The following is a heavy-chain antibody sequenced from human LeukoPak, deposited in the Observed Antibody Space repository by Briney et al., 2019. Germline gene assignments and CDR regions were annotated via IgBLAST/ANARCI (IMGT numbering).Heavy chain of an antibody. J-gene: IGHJ6*02. CDR3: ARDSRIVVPAATPPPSHFYYYYGMDV. Sequence: ASVKVSCKESGYTFTSYYMHWVRQAPGQGLEWMGIINPSGGSTSYAQKFQGRVTMTRDTSTSTVYMELSSLRSEDTAVYYCARDSRIVVPAATPPPSHFYYYYGMDVWGQGTTVTVSS. CDR2: INPSGGST. D-gene: IGHD2-2*01. CDR1: GYTFTSYY. V-gene: IGHV1-46*01.